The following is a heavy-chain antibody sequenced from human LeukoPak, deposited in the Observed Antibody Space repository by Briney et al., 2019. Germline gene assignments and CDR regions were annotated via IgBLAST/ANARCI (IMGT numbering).Heavy chain of an antibody. D-gene: IGHD1-26*01. J-gene: IGHJ4*02. CDR3: AMATWVGGLDY. Sequence: PGGSLRLSCAASGFSVTSNYMSWVRQGPGEGLEWVSVIYTGGSTYYADSVEGRFTISRDNSKNTLYLQMNSLRAGDTAVYYCAMATWVGGLDYWGQGTLVTVSS. V-gene: IGHV3-66*01. CDR1: GFSVTSNY. CDR2: IYTGGST.